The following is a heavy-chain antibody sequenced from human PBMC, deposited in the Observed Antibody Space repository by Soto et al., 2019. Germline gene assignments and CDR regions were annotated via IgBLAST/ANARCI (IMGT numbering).Heavy chain of an antibody. CDR2: NFYSGNT. CDR3: ARHNDYGDHDF. Sequence: QLQLQESGPGLVRPSETLSLSCTVSGGSISSNTYYWGWIRQPPGKGLEWIGSNFYSGNTYNNSSLKSRVSISVDTSKNQLSLKLSSVTAADTAIYYCARHNDYGDHDFWSQGTLVTVSS. J-gene: IGHJ4*02. CDR1: GGSISSNTYY. V-gene: IGHV4-39*01. D-gene: IGHD3-10*01.